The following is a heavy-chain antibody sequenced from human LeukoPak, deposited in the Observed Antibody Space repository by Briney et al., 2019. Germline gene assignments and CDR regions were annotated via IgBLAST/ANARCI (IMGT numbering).Heavy chain of an antibody. V-gene: IGHV3-48*04. CDR2: SSSSSSTI. CDR1: GFTFSSYS. D-gene: IGHD2-21*01. CDR3: ASSYCGGTLCYVYY. Sequence: PGGSLRLPCAASGFTFSSYSMNWLRQAPGKGLEWVSYSSSSSSTIYYADSVKGRFTISRGNAKNSLYLQMNRLRAEDTAVYYCASSYCGGTLCYVYYWGHGTLVTVSS. J-gene: IGHJ4*01.